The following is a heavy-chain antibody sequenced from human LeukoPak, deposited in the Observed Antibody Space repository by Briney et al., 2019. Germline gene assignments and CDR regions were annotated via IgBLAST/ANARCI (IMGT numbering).Heavy chain of an antibody. J-gene: IGHJ4*02. CDR2: IKSDGSYT. CDR3: ANWIGSSSRDY. CDR1: GFPFSGYW. Sequence: GGSLRLSCAASGFPFSGYWMHWVRQAQGKGLVWVSHIKSDGSYTAYADSVKGRFTISRDNSNNALYLQMDSLRAEDTAVYYCANWIGSSSRDYWGQGTLVTVSS. D-gene: IGHD6-6*01. V-gene: IGHV3-74*01.